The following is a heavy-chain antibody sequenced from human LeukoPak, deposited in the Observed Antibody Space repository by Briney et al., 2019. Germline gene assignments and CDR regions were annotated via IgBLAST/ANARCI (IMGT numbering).Heavy chain of an antibody. V-gene: IGHV1-18*01. J-gene: IGHJ5*02. CDR2: ISPYNRNT. CDR1: VYTFNNYG. D-gene: IGHD2-15*01. Sequence: ASVTVSFKASVYTFNNYGISWVRQAPGQGREGMGWISPYNRNTDYAQKFQGRLTMTTDTSTNTVYMELRNLGYDDTAIYYCARDWGSTTTPNWFDPWGQGTLVTVSS. CDR3: ARDWGSTTTPNWFDP.